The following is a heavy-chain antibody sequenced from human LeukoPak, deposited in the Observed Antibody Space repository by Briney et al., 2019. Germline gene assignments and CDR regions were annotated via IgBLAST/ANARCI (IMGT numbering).Heavy chain of an antibody. CDR1: GGSISSYY. CDR2: IYTSGST. J-gene: IGHJ6*02. V-gene: IGHV4-4*07. D-gene: IGHD6-13*01. CDR3: ARDRPYSCSWYPFYYYYGMDV. Sequence: SETLSLTCTVSGGSISSYYWSWIRQPAGKGLEWIGRIYTSGSTNYNPSLKSRVTMSVDTSKNQFSLKLSSVTAADTAVYYCARDRPYSCSWYPFYYYYGMDVWGQGTTVTVSS.